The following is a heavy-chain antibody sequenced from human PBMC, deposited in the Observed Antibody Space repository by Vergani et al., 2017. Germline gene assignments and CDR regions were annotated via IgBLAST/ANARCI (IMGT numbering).Heavy chain of an antibody. CDR1: GGPISSGDYY. V-gene: IGHV4-30-4*08. J-gene: IGHJ5*02. CDR2: IYYSGST. D-gene: IGHD3-10*01. Sequence: QVQLQESGPGLVKPSQTLSLTCTVSGGPISSGDYYWSWIRQPPGKGLEWIGYIYYSGSTYYNPSLKSRVTISVDTSKNQFSLKLSSVTAADTAVYYCARGLRPGSYYEFGFSWFDPWGQGTLVTVSS. CDR3: ARGLRPGSYYEFGFSWFDP.